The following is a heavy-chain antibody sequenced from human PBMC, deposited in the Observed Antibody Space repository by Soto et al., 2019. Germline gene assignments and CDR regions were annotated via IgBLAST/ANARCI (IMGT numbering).Heavy chain of an antibody. J-gene: IGHJ4*02. CDR1: GFTFDDFA. CDR3: AKETCIGGNCYSGFDD. CDR2: ISSNGGAR. D-gene: IGHD2-15*01. V-gene: IGHV3-43D*03. Sequence: GGSLRLSCAASGFTFDDFAMHWVRQAPGKGLEWISLISSNGGARLYADSVEGRFTISRDNFKKSVYLQMSSLRPEDTAFYYCAKETCIGGNCYSGFDDWGRVTMVTFSS.